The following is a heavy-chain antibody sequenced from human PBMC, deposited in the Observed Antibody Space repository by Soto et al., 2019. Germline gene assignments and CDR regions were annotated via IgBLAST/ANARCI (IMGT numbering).Heavy chain of an antibody. CDR3: ASPGSGSYYDY. J-gene: IGHJ4*02. V-gene: IGHV3-23*01. CDR2: ISGSGGST. CDR1: GFTFSSYA. Sequence: EMQLLESGGGLVQPGGSLRLSCAASGFTFSSYAMRWVRQAPGKGLEWVSAISGSGGSTYYADSVRGRFTISRDNSKNTLYLQENSLRSQDTAVYYCASPGSGSYYDYWGQGTLVTVSS. D-gene: IGHD1-26*01.